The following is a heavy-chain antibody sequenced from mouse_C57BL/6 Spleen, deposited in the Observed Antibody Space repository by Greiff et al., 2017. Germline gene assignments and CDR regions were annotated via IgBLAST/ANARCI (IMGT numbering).Heavy chain of an antibody. J-gene: IGHJ2*01. CDR1: GYAFSSSW. Sequence: QVQLQQSGPELVKPGASVKISCKASGYAFSSSWMNWVKQRPGKGLEWIGRIYPGDGDTNYNGKFKGKATLTADKSSSTAYMQLSSLTSEDSAVYFCARSDYDYDSTYFDYWGQGTTLTVSS. D-gene: IGHD2-4*01. V-gene: IGHV1-82*01. CDR3: ARSDYDYDSTYFDY. CDR2: IYPGDGDT.